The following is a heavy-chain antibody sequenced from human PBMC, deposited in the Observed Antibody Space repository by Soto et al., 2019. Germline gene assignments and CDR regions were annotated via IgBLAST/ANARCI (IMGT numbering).Heavy chain of an antibody. D-gene: IGHD3-22*01. Sequence: QVQLVESGGGVVQPGRSLRLSCAASGFTFSSYAMHWVRQAPGKGLEWVAVISYDGSNKYYADSVKGRFTISRDNSKNTLYLQMNSLRAEDTAVYYCARRHYYDSSGKHWGQGTLVTVSS. CDR3: ARRHYYDSSGKH. CDR2: ISYDGSNK. CDR1: GFTFSSYA. V-gene: IGHV3-30-3*01. J-gene: IGHJ4*02.